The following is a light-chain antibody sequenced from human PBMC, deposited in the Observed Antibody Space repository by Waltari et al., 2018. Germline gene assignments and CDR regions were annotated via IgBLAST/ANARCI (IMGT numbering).Light chain of an antibody. CDR1: NSNIGDNT. CDR3: AAWDDTLNIWV. CDR2: ANG. Sequence: QSVLTQAPSASGAPGPKVTISCSGGNSNIGDNTVNWYRQLPGTAPKLLIYANGQRPSGVPDRFSGSKSGTSASLDIGGLQSGDEAHYFCAAWDDTLNIWVFGGGTKVTVL. V-gene: IGLV1-44*01. J-gene: IGLJ3*02.